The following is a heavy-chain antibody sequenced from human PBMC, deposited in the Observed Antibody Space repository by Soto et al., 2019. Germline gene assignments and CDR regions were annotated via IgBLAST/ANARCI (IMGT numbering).Heavy chain of an antibody. D-gene: IGHD3-22*01. CDR3: ARDDYYDSNNWLDP. J-gene: IGHJ5*02. CDR2: IYYSGST. Sequence: PSETLSLTCTVSGGSVSSGSYYWSWIRQPPGKGLEWIGYIYYSGSTNYNPSLKSRVTISVDTSKNQFSLKLSSVTAADTAVYYCARDDYYDSNNWLDPWGQGTLVTV. V-gene: IGHV4-61*01. CDR1: GGSVSSGSYY.